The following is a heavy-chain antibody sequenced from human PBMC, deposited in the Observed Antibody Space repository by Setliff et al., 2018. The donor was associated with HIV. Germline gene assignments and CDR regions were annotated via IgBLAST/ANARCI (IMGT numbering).Heavy chain of an antibody. CDR1: GYTFTGYY. D-gene: IGHD1-1*01. V-gene: IGHV1-2*02. CDR2: INPNSGGT. CDR3: ARAAGDWNTFDI. Sequence: ASVKVSCKASGYTFTGYYMHWVRQAPGQGLEWMGWINPNSGGTNYAQKFQGRVTMTRDTSISTAYMEMSRLRSDDTAIYYCARAAGDWNTFDIWGQGTMVTVSS. J-gene: IGHJ3*02.